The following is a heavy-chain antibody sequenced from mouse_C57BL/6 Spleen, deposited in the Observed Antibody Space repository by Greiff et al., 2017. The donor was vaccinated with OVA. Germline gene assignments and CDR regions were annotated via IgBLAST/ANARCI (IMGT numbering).Heavy chain of an antibody. CDR2: ISYDGSN. D-gene: IGHD1-1*01. V-gene: IGHV3-6*01. J-gene: IGHJ4*01. CDR3: AGGGSSPYYAMDY. CDR1: GYSITSGYY. Sequence: EVQLVESGPGLVKPSQSLSLTCSVTGYSITSGYYWNWIRQFPGNKLEWMGYISYDGSNNYNPSLKNRISITRDTSKNQFFLKLNSVTTEDTATYYCAGGGSSPYYAMDYWGQGTSVTVSS.